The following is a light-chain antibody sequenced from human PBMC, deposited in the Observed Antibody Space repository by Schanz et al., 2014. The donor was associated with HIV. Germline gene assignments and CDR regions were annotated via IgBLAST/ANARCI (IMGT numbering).Light chain of an antibody. Sequence: QSALTQPASVSGSPGQSITISCTGTSSDVGGYNYVSWYQQHPGKAPKLMIYDVSKRPSGVPDRFSGSKSGSTASLTVSGLQAEDEAEYYCSSIGGDNSLLFGGGTKLTVL. J-gene: IGLJ2*01. CDR3: SSIGGDNSLL. CDR1: SSDVGGYNY. CDR2: DVS. V-gene: IGLV2-8*01.